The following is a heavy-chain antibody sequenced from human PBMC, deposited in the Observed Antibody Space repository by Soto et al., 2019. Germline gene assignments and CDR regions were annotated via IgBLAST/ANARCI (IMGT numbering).Heavy chain of an antibody. CDR1: GFTFSDYY. D-gene: IGHD4-17*01. CDR3: ARDLFGDYGSLFDY. J-gene: IGHJ4*02. CDR2: ISSSSSYT. Sequence: QVQLVESGGGLVKPGGSLRLSCAASGFTFSDYYMCWIRQAPGKGLEWVSYISSSSSYTNYADSVKGRFTISRDNAKNSLYLQMNSLRAEDTAVYYCARDLFGDYGSLFDYWGQGTLVTVSS. V-gene: IGHV3-11*06.